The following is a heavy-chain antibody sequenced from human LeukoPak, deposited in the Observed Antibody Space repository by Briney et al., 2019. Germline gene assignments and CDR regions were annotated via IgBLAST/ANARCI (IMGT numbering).Heavy chain of an antibody. CDR1: GGSISSYY. Sequence: PSETLSLTCTVSGGSISSYYWSWVRQPPGKGLEWIGEINHRGSTNYNPSLKSRVTVSLDTSKNQFSLKLSSVTAADTAVYYCARDPDYWGQGTLVTVSS. J-gene: IGHJ4*02. CDR2: INHRGST. CDR3: ARDPDY. V-gene: IGHV4-34*01.